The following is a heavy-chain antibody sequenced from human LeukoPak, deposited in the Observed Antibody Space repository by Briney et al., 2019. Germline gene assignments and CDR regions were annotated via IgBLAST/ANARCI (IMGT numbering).Heavy chain of an antibody. J-gene: IGHJ3*02. D-gene: IGHD3-22*01. CDR2: ISSSGSTI. V-gene: IGHV3-48*03. Sequence: PGGSLRLSCAASGFTLSSYEMNCVRQAPGKGLEWVSYISSSGSTIYYADSVKGRFTISRDNAKNSLYLQMNSLRAENTAVYYCARVSIVVVTNYDAFDIWGQGTMVTVSS. CDR1: GFTLSSYE. CDR3: ARVSIVVVTNYDAFDI.